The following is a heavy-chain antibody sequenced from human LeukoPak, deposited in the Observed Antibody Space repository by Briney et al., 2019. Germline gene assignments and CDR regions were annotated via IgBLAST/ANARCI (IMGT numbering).Heavy chain of an antibody. J-gene: IGHJ4*02. CDR2: ISPTGSTI. D-gene: IGHD3-22*01. CDR3: ARDAYYYDRSGYYLLDY. V-gene: IGHV3-48*03. CDR1: GFTFSSYE. Sequence: GGSLRLSCAASGFTFSSYEMNWVRQAPGKGLEWVSYISPTGSTIYYADSMKGRFTISRDNAKKSLYLQMNSLRAEDTAVYYCARDAYYYDRSGYYLLDYWGQGTLVTVPS.